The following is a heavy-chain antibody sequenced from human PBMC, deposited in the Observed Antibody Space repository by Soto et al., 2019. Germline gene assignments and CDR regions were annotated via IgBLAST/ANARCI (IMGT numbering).Heavy chain of an antibody. CDR1: GYTVIHYY. D-gene: IGHD2-21*01. CDR2: INPNGGST. V-gene: IGHV1-46*01. J-gene: IGHJ4*02. Sequence: QVQLVQSGAEVKKPGSSVKISCKASGYTVIHYYIHWVRQAPGQGLEWMAIINPNGGSTNYAQKFAGRVTVTSDTSTHTVSMELNSLESDDTAVYFCARSLLQGDFWGQGTLVTVSS. CDR3: ARSLLQGDF.